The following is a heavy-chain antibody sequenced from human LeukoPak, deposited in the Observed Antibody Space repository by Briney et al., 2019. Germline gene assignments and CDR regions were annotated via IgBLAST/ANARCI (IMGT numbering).Heavy chain of an antibody. V-gene: IGHV1-8*03. CDR2: MNPNSGNT. J-gene: IGHJ3*02. D-gene: IGHD2/OR15-2a*01. CDR1: GGTFSSYA. Sequence: GASVTVSCKASGGTFSSYAINWVRQATGQGLEWMGWMNPNSGNTGYAQKFQGRVTITRNTSISTAYMELSSLRSEDTAVYYCALLSGVIPATDAFDIWGQGTMVTVSS. CDR3: ALLSGVIPATDAFDI.